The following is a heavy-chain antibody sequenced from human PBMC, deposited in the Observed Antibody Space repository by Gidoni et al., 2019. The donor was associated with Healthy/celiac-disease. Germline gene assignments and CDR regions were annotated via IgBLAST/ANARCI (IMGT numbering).Heavy chain of an antibody. Sequence: QVQLVESGGGVVQPGRSLRLSFAASGFTFSRYGMHWVRQAPGKGLEWVAVIWYDGSNKYYADSVKGRFTISRDNSKNTLYLQMNSLRAEDTAVYYCAREPIPTVTRRSYFDYWGQGTLVTVSS. CDR1: GFTFSRYG. D-gene: IGHD4-17*01. V-gene: IGHV3-33*01. J-gene: IGHJ4*02. CDR2: IWYDGSNK. CDR3: AREPIPTVTRRSYFDY.